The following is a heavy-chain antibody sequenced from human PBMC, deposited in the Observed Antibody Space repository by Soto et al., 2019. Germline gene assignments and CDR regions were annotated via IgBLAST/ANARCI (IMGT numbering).Heavy chain of an antibody. CDR2: IYPGDSDT. Sequence: GESLKISCKGSGYSFTSYWIGWVRQMPGKGLEWMGIIYPGDSDTRYSPSFQGQVTISADKSISTAYLQWSRLRSDDTAVYYCARSRSLAVTNYWGQGTLVTVSS. CDR3: ARSRSLAVTNY. V-gene: IGHV5-51*01. D-gene: IGHD4-4*01. CDR1: GYSFTSYW. J-gene: IGHJ4*02.